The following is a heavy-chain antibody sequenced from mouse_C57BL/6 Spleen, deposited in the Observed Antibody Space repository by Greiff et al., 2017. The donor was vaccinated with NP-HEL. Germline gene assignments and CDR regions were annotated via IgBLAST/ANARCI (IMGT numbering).Heavy chain of an antibody. CDR3: ARSNLGVVALDY. Sequence: VKLMESGPELVKPGASVKISCKASGYAFSSSWMNWVKQRPGKGLEWIGRIYPGDGDTNYNGKFKGKATLTADKSSSTAYMQLSSLTSEDSAVYFCARSNLGVVALDYWGQGTTLTVSS. CDR1: GYAFSSSW. J-gene: IGHJ2*01. CDR2: IYPGDGDT. D-gene: IGHD1-1*01. V-gene: IGHV1-82*01.